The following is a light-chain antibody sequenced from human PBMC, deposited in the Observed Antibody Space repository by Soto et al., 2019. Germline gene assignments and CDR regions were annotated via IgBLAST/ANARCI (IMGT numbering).Light chain of an antibody. CDR3: QQSNSSPPT. CDR2: VAS. Sequence: ILMTSSRSALSSSVGDRVTITCRASQSITNYLNWYQHKPGQAPDLLIYVASTLQAGVPSRFRGSGSGTDFTLTISSLQPEDFATYFCQQSNSSPPTFGGGTKV. J-gene: IGKJ4*01. CDR1: QSITNY. V-gene: IGKV1-39*01.